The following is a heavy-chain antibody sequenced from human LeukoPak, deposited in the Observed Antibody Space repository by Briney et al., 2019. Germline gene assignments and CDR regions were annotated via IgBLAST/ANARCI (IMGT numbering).Heavy chain of an antibody. D-gene: IGHD2-2*01. J-gene: IGHJ5*02. CDR1: GGSLRSPSHY. CDR3: ARHGGYCSTTSCYFSWFDP. V-gene: IGHV4-39*01. CDR2: IYYSVST. Sequence: PSETLSLTCTVSGGSLRSPSHYWGWIRQPPGKGLEWIGSIYYSVSTYYNPSLKSRVTISIDTSKNQFSLKLTSVTAADTAVYYCARHGGYCSTTSCYFSWFDPWGQGTLVTVSS.